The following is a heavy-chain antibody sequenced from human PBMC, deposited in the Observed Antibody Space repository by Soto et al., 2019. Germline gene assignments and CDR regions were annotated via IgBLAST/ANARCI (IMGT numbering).Heavy chain of an antibody. Sequence: SETLSLTCTVSGGSISSSSYYWGWIRQPPGKGLEWIGYIYYSGSTNYNPSLKSRVTISVDTSKNQFSLKLSSVTAADTAVYYCARMTTVPYYYYYYMDVWGKGTTVTVSS. V-gene: IGHV4-61*05. J-gene: IGHJ6*03. CDR2: IYYSGST. D-gene: IGHD4-17*01. CDR1: GGSISSSSYY. CDR3: ARMTTVPYYYYYYMDV.